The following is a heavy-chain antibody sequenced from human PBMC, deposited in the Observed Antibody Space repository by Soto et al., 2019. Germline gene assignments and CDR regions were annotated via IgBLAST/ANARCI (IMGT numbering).Heavy chain of an antibody. CDR3: AREVLWSRYFDY. D-gene: IGHD3-10*01. CDR2: MSYAGTTK. J-gene: IGHJ4*02. Sequence: QVQLVESGGGVVQPGRSLRLSCAASGFIFSNYVMYWVRQAPGTGLEWVAFMSYAGTTKSYADSVKGRFTISRDNSQNTLYLQMNSLRPEDTGVYYCAREVLWSRYFDYWGQGTLVTVSS. CDR1: GFIFSNYV. V-gene: IGHV3-30-3*01.